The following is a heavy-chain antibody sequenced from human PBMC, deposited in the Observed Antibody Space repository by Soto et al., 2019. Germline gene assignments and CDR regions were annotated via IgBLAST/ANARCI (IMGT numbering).Heavy chain of an antibody. CDR1: GFPFSSYG. D-gene: IGHD1-26*01. V-gene: IGHV3-30*18. J-gene: IGHJ6*02. CDR3: AKILVGATTMYYYYYGMDV. Sequence: PGGSLRLSCAASGFPFSSYGMHWARQAPGKGLERVAVISYDGSNKYYADSVKGRFTISRDNSKNTLYLQMNSLRAEDTAVYYCAKILVGATTMYYYYYGMDVWGQGTTVTVSS. CDR2: ISYDGSNK.